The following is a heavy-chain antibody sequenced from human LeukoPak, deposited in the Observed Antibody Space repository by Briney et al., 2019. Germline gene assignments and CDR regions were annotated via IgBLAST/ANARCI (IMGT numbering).Heavy chain of an antibody. Sequence: GRSLGLSCAASGFTFSSYGMHWVRQAPGKGLEWVAVIWYDGSNKYYADSVKGRFTISRDNSKNTLYLQMNSLRAEDTAVYYCARELTYSYGLQGMDVSGQGTTVTVSS. CDR2: IWYDGSNK. J-gene: IGHJ6*02. D-gene: IGHD5-18*01. CDR3: ARELTYSYGLQGMDV. CDR1: GFTFSSYG. V-gene: IGHV3-33*01.